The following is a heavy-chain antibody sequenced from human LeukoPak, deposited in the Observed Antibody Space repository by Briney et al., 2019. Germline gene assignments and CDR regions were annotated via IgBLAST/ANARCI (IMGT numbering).Heavy chain of an antibody. J-gene: IGHJ3*02. CDR3: ASRDVLRFLEWHPLQAFDI. V-gene: IGHV1-24*01. Sequence: GASVKVSCKVSGYTLTELSMHWVRQAPGKGLEWMGGFDPEDGETIYAQKFQGRVTMTEDTSTDTAYMELSSLRSEDTAVYYCASRDVLRFLEWHPLQAFDIWGQGTMVTVSS. D-gene: IGHD3-3*01. CDR2: FDPEDGET. CDR1: GYTLTELS.